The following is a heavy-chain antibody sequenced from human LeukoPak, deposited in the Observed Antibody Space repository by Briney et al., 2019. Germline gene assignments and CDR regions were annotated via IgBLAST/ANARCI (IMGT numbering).Heavy chain of an antibody. Sequence: GGSLRLSCAASGFTFSNFWMHWVRQAPGKGLEWVANIKEDGTRKNYMDSVKGRFTISRDNAKNSLYLQMNSLRAEDTAVYYCARALAVAGTGGFDPWGQGTLVTVSS. CDR3: ARALAVAGTGGFDP. V-gene: IGHV3-7*01. CDR1: GFTFSNFW. CDR2: IKEDGTRK. D-gene: IGHD6-19*01. J-gene: IGHJ5*02.